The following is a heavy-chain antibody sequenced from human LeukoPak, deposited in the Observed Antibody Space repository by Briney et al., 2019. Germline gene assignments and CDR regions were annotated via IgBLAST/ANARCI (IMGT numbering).Heavy chain of an antibody. D-gene: IGHD2-2*01. Sequence: ASVKVSCKASGYTFTGYYMQWVRQAPGQGLEWMGWINPNSGDTNYAQKFRDRVTMTRDTSISTIYMELSGLTSDDTALYYCAKAFSSIVVPAGGDYWGQGTLVTVSS. CDR3: AKAFSSIVVPAGGDY. CDR2: INPNSGDT. J-gene: IGHJ4*02. V-gene: IGHV1-2*02. CDR1: GYTFTGYY.